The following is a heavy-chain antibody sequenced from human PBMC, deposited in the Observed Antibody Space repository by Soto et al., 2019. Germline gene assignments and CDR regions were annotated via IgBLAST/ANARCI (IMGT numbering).Heavy chain of an antibody. Sequence: EVQLVESGGGLVQPGGSLRLSCAASGFTFSSYDMHWVRQATGKGLEWVSAIGTAGDTYYPGSVKGRFTISRENAKNSLYLQMSSLRAGDTAVYYCAREGYLGAFDIWGQGTMVTVSS. CDR1: GFTFSSYD. V-gene: IGHV3-13*01. J-gene: IGHJ3*02. D-gene: IGHD6-13*01. CDR3: AREGYLGAFDI. CDR2: IGTAGDT.